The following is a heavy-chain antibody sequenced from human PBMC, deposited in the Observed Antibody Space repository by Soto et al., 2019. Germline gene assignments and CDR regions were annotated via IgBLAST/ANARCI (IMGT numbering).Heavy chain of an antibody. J-gene: IGHJ3*02. D-gene: IGHD3-22*01. V-gene: IGHV4-31*03. CDR1: GGSTSRGGYY. Sequence: QVQLQESGPGLVKPSQTLSLTCTVSGGSTSRGGYYWSWIRQHPGKGLEWIGYIDYSGSTYYNPSLKSRISMSKDTSKKQFSLKLSSVTAGDKAMYYWARVSNYDGSGGYYHFGHGGAFDIWGQGKMV. CDR2: IDYSGST. CDR3: ARVSNYDGSGGYYHFGHGGAFDI.